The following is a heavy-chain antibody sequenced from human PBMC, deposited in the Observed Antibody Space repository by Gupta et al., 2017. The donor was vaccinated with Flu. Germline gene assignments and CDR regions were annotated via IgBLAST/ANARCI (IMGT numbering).Heavy chain of an antibody. J-gene: IGHJ4*02. V-gene: IGHV3-74*01. D-gene: IGHD5-12*01. CDR3: VRGNTGYGNFDC. CDR1: EFTISNYW. Sequence: EVQLVESGGGLVQPGGSLRLSCAASEFTISNYWMHWVRQAPGKGLVWVSRISSDGSETYYADSVKGRFTVSRDNAKNTLYLQMNRLRAEDTAVYYCVRGNTGYGNFDCWGQGTLVTVSS. CDR2: ISSDGSET.